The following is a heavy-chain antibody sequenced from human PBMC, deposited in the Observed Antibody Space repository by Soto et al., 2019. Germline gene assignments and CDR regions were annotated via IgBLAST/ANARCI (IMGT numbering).Heavy chain of an antibody. CDR3: ARDSRPGEVGSNWFVP. CDR1: GFTFSSYS. Sequence: EVQLVESGGGLVQPGGSLRLSCAASGFTFSSYSMNWVRQAPGKGLEWVSYISSSSSTIYYADSVKGRFTISRDNAKNSLYLQMNSRRDEDTAVYYCARDSRPGEVGSNWFVPWGQGTLVTVSS. J-gene: IGHJ5*02. D-gene: IGHD1-26*01. V-gene: IGHV3-48*02. CDR2: ISSSSSTI.